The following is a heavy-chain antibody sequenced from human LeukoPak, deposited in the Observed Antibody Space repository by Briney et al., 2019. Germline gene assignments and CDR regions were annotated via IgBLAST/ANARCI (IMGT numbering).Heavy chain of an antibody. CDR1: GGSISSSSYY. Sequence: SETLSLTCTVSGGSISSSSYYWGWIRQPPGKGLEWIGSIYYRGSTYYNPSLRSRITLSLDTSKSQFSLKLSSVTAADTAVYYCARDHVLRYFDWWLPFDYWGQGTLVTVSS. CDR3: ARDHVLRYFDWWLPFDY. CDR2: IYYRGST. D-gene: IGHD3-9*01. J-gene: IGHJ4*02. V-gene: IGHV4-39*07.